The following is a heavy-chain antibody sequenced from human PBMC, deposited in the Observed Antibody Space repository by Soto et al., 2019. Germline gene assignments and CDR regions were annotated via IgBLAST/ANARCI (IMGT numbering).Heavy chain of an antibody. D-gene: IGHD5-12*01. CDR2: IDPSDSYT. V-gene: IGHV5-10-1*01. Sequence: CKGSGYSFTSYWISWVRQMPGKGLEWMGRIDPSDSYTNYSPSFQGHVTISADKSISTAYLQWSSLKASDTAMYYCARRTYSGWYYFDYWGQGTLVTVSS. J-gene: IGHJ4*02. CDR1: GYSFTSYW. CDR3: ARRTYSGWYYFDY.